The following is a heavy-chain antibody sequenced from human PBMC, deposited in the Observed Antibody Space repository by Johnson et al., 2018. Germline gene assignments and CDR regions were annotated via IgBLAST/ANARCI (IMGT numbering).Heavy chain of an antibody. V-gene: IGHV1-69*04. CDR2: IIPILGIA. CDR1: GGTFSSYT. D-gene: IGHD2-2*02. Sequence: QVQLVQSGAEVKKPGSSVKVSCKASGGTFSSYTISWVRQAPGQGLEWMGRIIPILGIANYAQKFQGRVTITGDKSTSTAYMELSSLRSEDTGVYYCARGYCSSTSCYKDYAFDIWGQGTMVTVSS. J-gene: IGHJ3*02. CDR3: ARGYCSSTSCYKDYAFDI.